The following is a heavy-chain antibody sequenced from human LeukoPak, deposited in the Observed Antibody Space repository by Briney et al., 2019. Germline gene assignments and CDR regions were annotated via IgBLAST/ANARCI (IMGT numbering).Heavy chain of an antibody. CDR2: MSYDGSNK. CDR3: AKDIYYDSSGYRGYFDY. D-gene: IGHD3-22*01. Sequence: GGSLRLSCAASGFTFSTYAMHWVRQAPAKGLEWVAVMSYDGSNKYYGDSVKGRFTVSRDNSKNTLFLQMNSLRAEDTAVYYCAKDIYYDSSGYRGYFDYWGQGTLVTVSS. J-gene: IGHJ4*02. CDR1: GFTFSTYA. V-gene: IGHV3-30*18.